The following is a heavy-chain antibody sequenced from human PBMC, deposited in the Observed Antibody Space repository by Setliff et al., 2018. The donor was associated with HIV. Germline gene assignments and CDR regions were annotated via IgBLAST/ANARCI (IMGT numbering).Heavy chain of an antibody. J-gene: IGHJ2*01. V-gene: IGHV4-38-2*02. CDR2: ISLSGST. CDR1: GYSLSSASY. CDR3: AGSLRDSSGYYHSYWYFDL. Sequence: SETLSLTCSVSGYSLSSASYWGWIRQSPEKGLEWIGSISLSGSTYYNPSLQSRVTISIDMSKNHFSLKLSSVTAADPAVYYCAGSLRDSSGYYHSYWYFDLWGRGTLVTVSS. D-gene: IGHD3-22*01.